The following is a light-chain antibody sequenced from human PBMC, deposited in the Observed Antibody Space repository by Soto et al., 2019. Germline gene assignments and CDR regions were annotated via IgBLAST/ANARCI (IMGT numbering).Light chain of an antibody. CDR2: KAC. Sequence: DIQMTQSPATLSRSVGDRITIACRASQSVSTWLAWYHQRPGEAPMLLIHKACSLESGVGSRFSGRESGTEFTPTPSSLQAADFGTSYCQQYNSFWTLGKGTKV. J-gene: IGKJ1*01. V-gene: IGKV1-5*03. CDR1: QSVSTW. CDR3: QQYNSFWT.